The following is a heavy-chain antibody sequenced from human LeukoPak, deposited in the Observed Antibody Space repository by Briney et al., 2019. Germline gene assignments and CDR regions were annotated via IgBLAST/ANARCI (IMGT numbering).Heavy chain of an antibody. CDR3: ARDDRVLPDY. D-gene: IGHD1-26*01. Sequence: ISWVRQAPGQGVEWMGWISAYNGNTNHAQKLQGRVTMTTDTSTSTAYMELRSLRSDDTAVYYCARDDRVLPDYWGQGTLVTVSS. CDR2: ISAYNGNT. V-gene: IGHV1-18*01. J-gene: IGHJ4*02.